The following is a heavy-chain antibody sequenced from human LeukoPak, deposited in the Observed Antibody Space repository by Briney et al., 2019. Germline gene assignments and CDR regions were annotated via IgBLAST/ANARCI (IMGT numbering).Heavy chain of an antibody. Sequence: SETLSLTCTVSGGSISSSSYYWGWVRQPPGKGLEYIGTIFYVGDTYYNPSLESRLTISVDTSKNQFSLKLRSVTAADSAVYYCARPSGSRYAYDDYWGQGPLVTVSS. CDR1: GGSISSSSYY. CDR3: ARPSGSRYAYDDY. J-gene: IGHJ4*02. V-gene: IGHV4-39*01. CDR2: IFYVGDT. D-gene: IGHD6-13*01.